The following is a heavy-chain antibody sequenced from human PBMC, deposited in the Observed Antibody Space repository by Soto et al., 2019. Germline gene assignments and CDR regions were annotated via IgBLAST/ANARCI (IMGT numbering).Heavy chain of an antibody. CDR1: GYTLTELS. J-gene: IGHJ3*02. Sequence: GASVKVSCKVSGYTLTELSMHWVRQAPGKGLEWMGGFDPEDGETTYAQKFQGRVTMTEDTSTDTAYMELSSLRSEDTAVYYCATAWELHRSDAFDIWGQGTMVTVSS. CDR3: ATAWELHRSDAFDI. V-gene: IGHV1-24*01. D-gene: IGHD1-26*01. CDR2: FDPEDGET.